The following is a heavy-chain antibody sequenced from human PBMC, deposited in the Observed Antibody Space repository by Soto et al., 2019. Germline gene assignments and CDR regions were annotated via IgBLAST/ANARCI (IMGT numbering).Heavy chain of an antibody. CDR2: IIPILGIA. D-gene: IGHD4-17*01. CDR1: GGTFSSYT. V-gene: IGHV1-69*02. Sequence: QVQLVQSGAEVKKPGSSVKVSCKASGGTFSSYTISWVRQAAGQGLEWMGRIIPILGIANYAQKFQGRVTITADKSTSTAYMELSSLRSEDTAVYDCATRSYGDPSNGADYWGQGTLVTVSS. J-gene: IGHJ4*02. CDR3: ATRSYGDPSNGADY.